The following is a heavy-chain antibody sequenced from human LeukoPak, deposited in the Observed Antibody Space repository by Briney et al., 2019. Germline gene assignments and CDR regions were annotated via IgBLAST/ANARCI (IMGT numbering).Heavy chain of an antibody. CDR3: ARLRYFDWLSLYYFDY. CDR1: GGSISSYY. Sequence: SETLSLTCTVSGGSISSYYWTWIRQPPGKGLEWLGYIYYSGSTNYNPSLKSRVTISLDTSKNQFSLRLTSVTAADTAVYYCARLRYFDWLSLYYFDYWGQGTLVTVSS. CDR2: IYYSGST. D-gene: IGHD3-9*01. J-gene: IGHJ4*02. V-gene: IGHV4-59*01.